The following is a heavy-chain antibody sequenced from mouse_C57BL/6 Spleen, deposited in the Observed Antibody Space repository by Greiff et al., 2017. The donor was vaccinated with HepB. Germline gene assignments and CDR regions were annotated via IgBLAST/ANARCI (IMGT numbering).Heavy chain of an antibody. V-gene: IGHV5-4*01. CDR1: GFTFSSYA. D-gene: IGHD1-1*01. J-gene: IGHJ1*03. CDR2: ISDGGSYT. CDR3: ARDPPYYYGSSPLYWYFDV. Sequence: DVMLVESGGGLVKPGGSLKLSCAASGFTFSSYAMSWVRQTPEKRLEWVATISDGGSYTYYPDNVKGRFTISRDNAKNNLYLQMSHLKSEDTAMYYCARDPPYYYGSSPLYWYFDVWGTGTTVTVSS.